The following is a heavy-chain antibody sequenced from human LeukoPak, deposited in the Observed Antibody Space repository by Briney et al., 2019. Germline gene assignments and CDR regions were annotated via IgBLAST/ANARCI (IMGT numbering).Heavy chain of an antibody. D-gene: IGHD6-13*01. CDR2: IGSSGSVI. Sequence: GGSLRLSCAASAFTFSSYEMNWVRQAPGKGLEWVSYIGSSGSVIYYADSVKGRFTISRDNAKNSLYLQMNSLRAEDTAVYHCARVTGLQLVQGLDYWGQGTLITVSS. CDR1: AFTFSSYE. J-gene: IGHJ4*02. CDR3: ARVTGLQLVQGLDY. V-gene: IGHV3-48*03.